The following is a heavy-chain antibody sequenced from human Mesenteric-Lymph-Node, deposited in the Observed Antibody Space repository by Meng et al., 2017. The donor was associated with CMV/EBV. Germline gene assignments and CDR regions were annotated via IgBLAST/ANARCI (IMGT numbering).Heavy chain of an antibody. J-gene: IGHJ4*02. D-gene: IGHD2-8*02. CDR3: ANAEMPGSTGDY. CDR2: ISGSGVNT. Sequence: GESLKISCIASGFTFSDYTMNWVRQAPGKGLEWVSSISGSGVNTDYADSVKGRFTISRDNSKNTLYLQMNSLRAEDSAVYYCANAEMPGSTGDYWGQGTLVTVSS. V-gene: IGHV3-23*01. CDR1: GFTFSDYT.